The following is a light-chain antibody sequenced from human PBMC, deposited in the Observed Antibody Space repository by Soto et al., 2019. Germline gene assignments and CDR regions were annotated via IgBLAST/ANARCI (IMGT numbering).Light chain of an antibody. CDR3: QQFSSYPLT. CDR2: EAS. CDR1: QSVSSY. V-gene: IGKV3-20*01. J-gene: IGKJ4*01. Sequence: EIVLTQSPATLSLSPGERATLSCRASQSVSSYLAWSHQKPGQAPRLRIYEASSRATGSPDRVSGGGSGTDFTLTISRLEPEDFAVEYCQQFSSYPLTFGGGTKVDIK.